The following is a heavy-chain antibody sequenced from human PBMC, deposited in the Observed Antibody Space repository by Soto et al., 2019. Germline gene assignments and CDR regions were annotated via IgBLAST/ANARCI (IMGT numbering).Heavy chain of an antibody. CDR3: ASLGDSGSYVFDI. CDR2: IYYSGST. J-gene: IGHJ3*02. CDR1: GGSISSYY. Sequence: SETLSLTCTVSGGSISSYYWSWIRQPPGKGLEWIGYIYYSGSTNYNPSLRSRVTISVDTSKNQFSLKLSSVTAADTAVYYCASLGDSGSYVFDIWGQGTMVT. V-gene: IGHV4-59*01. D-gene: IGHD1-26*01.